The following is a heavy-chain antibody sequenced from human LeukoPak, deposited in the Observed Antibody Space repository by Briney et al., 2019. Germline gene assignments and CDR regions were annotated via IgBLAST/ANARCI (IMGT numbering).Heavy chain of an antibody. CDR1: GGTFNSYA. Sequence: SSVKVSCKPSGGTFNSYALSWVRQAPGQGLEWMGRVIPILGIANYAQKFQGRVTMTRDTSTSTVYMELSSLRSEDTAVYYCASRGGVVVAWGNYYGMDVWGQGTTVTVSS. V-gene: IGHV1-69*04. CDR3: ASRGGVVVAWGNYYGMDV. D-gene: IGHD2-15*01. CDR2: VIPILGIA. J-gene: IGHJ6*02.